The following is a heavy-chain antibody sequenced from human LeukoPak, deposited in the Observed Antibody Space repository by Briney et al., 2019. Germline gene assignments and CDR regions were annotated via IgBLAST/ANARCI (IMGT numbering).Heavy chain of an antibody. J-gene: IGHJ3*02. CDR2: ISSSSSYT. Sequence: GGSLRLSRAASGVTFSDYYMSWIRQAPGKGLEWVPYISSSSSYTNSADSVKGRFTISRDNAKSSLFLQMNSLRAEDTAVYYCARDPTGTQVFDMWGQGTMVTVSS. CDR1: GVTFSDYY. CDR3: ARDPTGTQVFDM. D-gene: IGHD4-17*01. V-gene: IGHV3-11*05.